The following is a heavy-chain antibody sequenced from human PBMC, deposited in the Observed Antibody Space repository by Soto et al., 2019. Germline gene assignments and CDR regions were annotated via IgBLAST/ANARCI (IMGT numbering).Heavy chain of an antibody. D-gene: IGHD3-3*01. J-gene: IGHJ6*02. CDR2: IRSKAYGWTT. CDR1: GFTFGYYA. CDR3: TRGPDFWTGYYAFRPPSPLDV. Sequence: PGGSLRLSITASGFTFGYYAMSWVRQAAGKWLEWVGFIRSKAYGWTTEYAASVKGRFTISRDDSKSIAYLQMNSLTTEDTALYYCTRGPDFWTGYYAFRPPSPLDVWGQGTTVTVS. V-gene: IGHV3-49*04.